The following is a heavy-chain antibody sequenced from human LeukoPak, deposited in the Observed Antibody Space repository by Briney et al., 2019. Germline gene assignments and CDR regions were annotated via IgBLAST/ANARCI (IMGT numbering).Heavy chain of an antibody. J-gene: IGHJ3*02. D-gene: IGHD1-1*01. CDR3: ATGAAGTRFLDSLEI. CDR1: GFIFSSYQ. V-gene: IGHV3-48*03. CDR2: ISSCGVTI. Sequence: PGGSLRLSCAASGFIFSSYQMNWVRQAPGKGLEWLASISSCGVTIYYQDPVKCRFTISRDNTKNSVSLQMNSLSAEDTAVYYCATGAAGTRFLDSLEIWGQGTMVTVSS.